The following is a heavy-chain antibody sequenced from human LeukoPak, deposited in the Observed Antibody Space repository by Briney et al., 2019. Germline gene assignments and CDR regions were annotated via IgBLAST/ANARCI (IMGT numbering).Heavy chain of an antibody. J-gene: IGHJ4*02. Sequence: GGSLRLSCAASGFTFSSYAMSWVRQAPGKGLAWVSAISGSGGSTYYADSVKGRFTISRDNSKNTLYPQMNSLRAEDTAVYYCATNNDFWSGLDHWGQGTLVTVSS. CDR3: ATNNDFWSGLDH. D-gene: IGHD3-3*01. CDR1: GFTFSSYA. CDR2: ISGSGGST. V-gene: IGHV3-23*01.